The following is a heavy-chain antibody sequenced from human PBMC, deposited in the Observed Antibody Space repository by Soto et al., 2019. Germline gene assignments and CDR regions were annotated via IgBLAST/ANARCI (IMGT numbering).Heavy chain of an antibody. CDR1: GFTFSSYG. Sequence: QVQLVESGGGVVQPGRSLRLSCAASGFTFSSYGMHWVRQAPGKGLELVAVISYDGSNKYYADSVKGRFTISRDNSKNALYLQMNSLRAEATAVYYCARAGGLLLDYWGQGTLVTVSS. D-gene: IGHD2-15*01. J-gene: IGHJ4*02. CDR3: ARAGGLLLDY. V-gene: IGHV3-30*03. CDR2: ISYDGSNK.